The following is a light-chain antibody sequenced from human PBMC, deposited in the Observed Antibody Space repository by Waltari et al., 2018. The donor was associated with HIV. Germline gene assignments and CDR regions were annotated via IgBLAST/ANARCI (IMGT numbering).Light chain of an antibody. CDR2: TND. V-gene: IGLV1-44*01. J-gene: IGLJ2*01. CDR1: SYNVGTKT. Sequence: QSVLTQSPSTSGTPGQRVTISCSGSSYNVGTKTVIWYQQVPGTAPKLLIHTNDQRPSGVPDRFSASKSGASASLAISGLRSEDEADYYCAAWDASLNAPVFGGGTKLTVL. CDR3: AAWDASLNAPV.